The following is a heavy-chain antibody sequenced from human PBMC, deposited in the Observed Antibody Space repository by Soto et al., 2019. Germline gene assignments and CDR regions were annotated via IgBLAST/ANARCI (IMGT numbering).Heavy chain of an antibody. CDR3: ARGRLVPAVNFDY. Sequence: PSETLSLTCAVSGDSISSGGFSWSWIRQPPGKGLEWIGYIYHSGTSFYNPSLKSRVTISVDGSKNQFSLKVKSVTAADTAVYYCARGRLVPAVNFDYWGLGTLVNVSS. CDR1: GDSISSGGFS. J-gene: IGHJ4*02. CDR2: IYHSGTS. V-gene: IGHV4-30-2*01. D-gene: IGHD2-2*01.